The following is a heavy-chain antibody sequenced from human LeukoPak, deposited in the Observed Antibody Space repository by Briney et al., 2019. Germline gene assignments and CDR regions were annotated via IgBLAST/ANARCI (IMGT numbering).Heavy chain of an antibody. Sequence: GGSLRLSCAASGFTFSNSWMHWVRQAPGKGLVWVSRINSDGSYTTYADSVKGRFTISRDNAENTLYLQMNSLRAEDMAVYYCAREFDYWGQGTLVTVSS. CDR3: AREFDY. CDR2: INSDGSYT. V-gene: IGHV3-74*01. J-gene: IGHJ4*02. CDR1: GFTFSNSW.